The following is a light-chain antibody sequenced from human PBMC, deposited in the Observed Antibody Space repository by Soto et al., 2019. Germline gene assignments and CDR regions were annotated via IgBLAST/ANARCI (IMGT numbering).Light chain of an antibody. Sequence: QSVLTQPPSASGTPGQRVTISCSGSSSNIGSNTVNWYQQLPGTAPKLLIYTNDQRPSGVPARFSGSKSDTSASLAITGLQAEDEADYYCQSYDSILDGVIFGGGTKVTVL. CDR2: TND. J-gene: IGLJ2*01. V-gene: IGLV1-44*01. CDR1: SSNIGSNT. CDR3: QSYDSILDGVI.